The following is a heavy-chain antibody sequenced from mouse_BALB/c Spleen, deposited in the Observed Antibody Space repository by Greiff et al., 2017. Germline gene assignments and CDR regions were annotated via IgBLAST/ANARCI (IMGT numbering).Heavy chain of an antibody. J-gene: IGHJ2*01. Sequence: DVQLVESGGGLVQPGGSLKLSCAASGFTFSSYGMSWVRQTPDKRLELVATINSNGGSTYYPDSVKGRFTISRDNAKNTLYLQMSSLKSEDTAMYYCARVVLRLRALSLDYWGQGTTLTVSS. CDR3: ARVVLRLRALSLDY. CDR2: INSNGGST. CDR1: GFTFSSYG. V-gene: IGHV5-6-3*01. D-gene: IGHD1-2*01.